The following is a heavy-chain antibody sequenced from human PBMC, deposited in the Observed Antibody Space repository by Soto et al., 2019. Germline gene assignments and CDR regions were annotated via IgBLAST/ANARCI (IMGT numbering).Heavy chain of an antibody. CDR3: ARDREQWLVLSFDC. Sequence: PGGSLRLSCAASGFTFSNYAMHWVRQAPGKGLEWIADISYEGTNKNYADSVRGRFTISRDNSKNTLFLQLNSLRPEDTAVYYCARDREQWLVLSFDCWGQGTLVTGSS. CDR2: ISYEGTNK. J-gene: IGHJ4*02. V-gene: IGHV3-30-3*01. CDR1: GFTFSNYA. D-gene: IGHD6-19*01.